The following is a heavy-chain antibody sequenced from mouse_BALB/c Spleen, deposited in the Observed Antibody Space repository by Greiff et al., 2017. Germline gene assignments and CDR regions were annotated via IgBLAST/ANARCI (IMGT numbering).Heavy chain of an antibody. CDR3: ARDGTYYGKGFAY. CDR2: ISYSGST. CDR1: GYSITSDYA. Sequence: DVQLQESGPGLVKPSQSLSLTCTVTGYSITSDYAWNWIRQFPGNKLEWMGYISYSGSTSYNPSLKSRISITRDTSKNQFFLQLNSVTTEDTATYYCARDGTYYGKGFAYWGQGTLVTVSA. D-gene: IGHD2-10*01. J-gene: IGHJ3*01. V-gene: IGHV3-2*02.